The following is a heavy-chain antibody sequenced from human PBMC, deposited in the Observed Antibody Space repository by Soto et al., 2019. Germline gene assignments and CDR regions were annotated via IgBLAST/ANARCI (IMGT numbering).Heavy chain of an antibody. CDR2: ISSSGSTI. CDR1: GFTFSDYY. CDR3: AREGEGYCSSTSCSYYYYYGMDA. D-gene: IGHD2-2*01. J-gene: IGHJ6*02. Sequence: PGGSLRLSCAASGFTFSDYYMSWIRQAPGKGLEWVSYISSSGSTIYYADSVKGRFTISRDNAKNSLYLQMNSLRAEDTAVYYCAREGEGYCSSTSCSYYYYYGMDAWGQGTTVTVSS. V-gene: IGHV3-11*01.